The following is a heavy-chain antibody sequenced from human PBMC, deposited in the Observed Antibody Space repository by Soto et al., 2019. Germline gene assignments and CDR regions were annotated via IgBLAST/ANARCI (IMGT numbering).Heavy chain of an antibody. Sequence: GGALRLSCAASGFTFSSDGMHWGRQAPGKGLEWVAVIWYDGSNKYYADSVKGRFTISRDNSKNTLYLQMNSLRAEDTSVYYCARDQSRYSSSLNPWGQGT. CDR1: GFTFSSDG. V-gene: IGHV3-33*01. J-gene: IGHJ5*02. D-gene: IGHD6-13*01. CDR3: ARDQSRYSSSLNP. CDR2: IWYDGSNK.